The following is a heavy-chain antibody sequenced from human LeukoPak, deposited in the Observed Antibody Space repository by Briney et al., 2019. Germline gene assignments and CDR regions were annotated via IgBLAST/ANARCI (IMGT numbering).Heavy chain of an antibody. CDR1: GFTFNSNG. CDR3: ARDLGYSYDNNWFDP. V-gene: IGHV3-33*01. D-gene: IGHD5-18*01. Sequence: PGGSLRLSYAASGFTFNSNGKHRVRQAPGKGLEWVAVIWYDGSNKYHADSVKGRFTISRDNSKNTLYLQMNSLRAEDTAVYYCARDLGYSYDNNWFDPWGQGTLVTVSS. J-gene: IGHJ5*02. CDR2: IWYDGSNK.